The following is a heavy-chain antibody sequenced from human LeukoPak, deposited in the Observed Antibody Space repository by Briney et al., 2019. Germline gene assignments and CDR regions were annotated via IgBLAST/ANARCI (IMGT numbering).Heavy chain of an antibody. CDR1: GGFISYYY. CDR3: AREDPQTRVPEGMDV. V-gene: IGHV4-59*01. J-gene: IGHJ6*02. Sequence: PSETLSLTCTVSGGFISYYYWSWIRQSPGKGLEGIGYIYYSGTTNYNPSLKSRVTISVDTSKNQFSLQLRSVTAADSAVYYCAREDPQTRVPEGMDVWGQGTTVTVSS. D-gene: IGHD4/OR15-4a*01. CDR2: IYYSGTT.